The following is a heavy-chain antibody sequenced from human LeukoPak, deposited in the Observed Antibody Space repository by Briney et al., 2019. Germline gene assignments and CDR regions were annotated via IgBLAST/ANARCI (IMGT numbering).Heavy chain of an antibody. D-gene: IGHD1-26*01. Sequence: ASVKVSCKASGYTFTSYGISWVRQAPGQGLEWMGWISAYNGNTNYAQKLQGRVTMTTDTSTSTAYMELRSLRSDDTAVYYCAKDTNSGSYINYFDYWGQGTLVTVSS. CDR2: ISAYNGNT. CDR3: AKDTNSGSYINYFDY. V-gene: IGHV1-18*01. CDR1: GYTFTSYG. J-gene: IGHJ4*02.